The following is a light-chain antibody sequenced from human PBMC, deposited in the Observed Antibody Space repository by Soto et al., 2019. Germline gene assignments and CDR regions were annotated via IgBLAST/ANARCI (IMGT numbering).Light chain of an antibody. CDR2: QES. CDR1: QAITNN. J-gene: IGKJ4*01. V-gene: IGKV1-9*01. CDR3: QQVKSYPRT. Sequence: DIQLTQSAFFLSASVGDRVTITCRASQAITNNLAWYQQKPGKPPTLLIYQESTLQSGVPSRFSGSKSGSQFTLTIDSLQPEDFATYYCQQVKSYPRTFGGGTKVDIK.